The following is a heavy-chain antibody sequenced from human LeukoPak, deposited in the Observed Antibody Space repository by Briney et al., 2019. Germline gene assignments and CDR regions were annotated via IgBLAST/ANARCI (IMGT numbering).Heavy chain of an antibody. CDR2: INHSGST. CDR3: ARAMAGEAVADNWFDP. D-gene: IGHD6-19*01. V-gene: IGHV4-34*01. J-gene: IGHJ5*02. CDR1: GESFSGYY. Sequence: SEALSLTCAVYGESFSGYYWSWIRQPPGKGLEWIGEINHSGSTNYNPSLKSRVTISVDTSKNQFSLKLSSVTAANTAVYYCARAMAGEAVADNWFDPWGQGTLVTVSS.